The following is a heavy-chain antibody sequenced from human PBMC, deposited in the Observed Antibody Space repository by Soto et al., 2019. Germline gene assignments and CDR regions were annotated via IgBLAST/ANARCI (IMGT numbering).Heavy chain of an antibody. Sequence: GGSLRLSCAASGFTFSRYSMNWVRQAPGKGLEWVSSISSTTNYIYYADSMKGRFTVSRDNAKNSVYLDMNSLRAEDTAVYYWAREYEDLTSNFDYWGQGTLVTVSS. CDR2: ISSTTNYI. CDR3: AREYEDLTSNFDY. V-gene: IGHV3-21*01. D-gene: IGHD3-3*01. CDR1: GFTFSRYS. J-gene: IGHJ4*02.